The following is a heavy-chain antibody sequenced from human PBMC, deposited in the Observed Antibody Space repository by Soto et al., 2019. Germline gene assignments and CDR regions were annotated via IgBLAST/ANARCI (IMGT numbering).Heavy chain of an antibody. CDR1: GFTFSSYW. J-gene: IGHJ6*02. D-gene: IGHD3-10*01. V-gene: IGHV3-74*01. CDR3: ARDRGTMVRGGSMPYYYYGMDV. Sequence: EVQLVESGGGLVQPGGSLRLSCAASGFTFSSYWMHWVRQAPGKGLVWVSRINSDGSSTSYADSVKGRFTISRDNAKNTLYLQMNSLRAEDTAVYYCARDRGTMVRGGSMPYYYYGMDVWGQGTTVTVSS. CDR2: INSDGSST.